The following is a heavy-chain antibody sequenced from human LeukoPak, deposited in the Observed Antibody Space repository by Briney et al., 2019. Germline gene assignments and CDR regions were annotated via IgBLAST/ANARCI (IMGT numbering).Heavy chain of an antibody. Sequence: PGGSLRLSCAASGFTFSSYSMTWVRQAPGKGLEWVSSISSSSSYIYYADSVKGRFTIPRENAKNSLYLQMNSLRAEDTAVYYCARDVTPPNYYDSSGYAYYFDYWGQGTLVTVSS. D-gene: IGHD3-22*01. J-gene: IGHJ4*02. V-gene: IGHV3-21*01. CDR3: ARDVTPPNYYDSSGYAYYFDY. CDR2: ISSSSSYI. CDR1: GFTFSSYS.